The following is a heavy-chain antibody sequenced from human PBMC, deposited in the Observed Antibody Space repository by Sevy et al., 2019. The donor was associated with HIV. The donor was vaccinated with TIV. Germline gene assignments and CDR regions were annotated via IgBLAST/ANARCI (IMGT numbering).Heavy chain of an antibody. J-gene: IGHJ4*02. CDR3: ARMGDQFDASGYYPLKH. CDR1: GYPFTAYY. V-gene: IGHV1-2*02. Sequence: ASVKVSCKASGYPFTAYYIHWLRQAPGQGLEWMGWMNADTYGRYFAKKFQDRVTLTAGKSIATAYMELSGLGFDDTAVYYCARMGDQFDASGYYPLKHWGQGTLITVSS. CDR2: MNADTYGR. D-gene: IGHD3-22*01.